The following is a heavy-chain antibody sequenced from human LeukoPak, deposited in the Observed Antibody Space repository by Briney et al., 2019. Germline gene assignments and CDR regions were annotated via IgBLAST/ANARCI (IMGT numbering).Heavy chain of an antibody. CDR3: ARSYGDYYLDY. J-gene: IGHJ4*02. CDR2: IYHSGST. CDR1: GGSVTSGGYC. Sequence: SETLSLTCTVSGGSVTSGGYCWPWVRQHPGKGLEWIGYIYHSGSTYCNPSLKSRVTMSVDRSKNQFSVNLTSVTAADTAVYYCARSYGDYYLDYWGQGTLVTVSS. D-gene: IGHD4-17*01. V-gene: IGHV4-31*03.